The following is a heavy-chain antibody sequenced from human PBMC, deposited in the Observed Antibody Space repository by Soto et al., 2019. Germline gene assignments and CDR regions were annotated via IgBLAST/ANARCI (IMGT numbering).Heavy chain of an antibody. V-gene: IGHV5-51*01. CDR1: GYDFSTHW. J-gene: IGHJ4*02. CDR3: ARLFTDAGFWDYIDY. Sequence: PGESLEISCKASGYDFSTHWIGWVRHMPGKGLQWMAIIYPSDSDTKYSPSFQGHVTISVDKSISTAYLQWSGLQASDSAKYYCARLFTDAGFWDYIDYWGPGTLVTVSS. D-gene: IGHD3-16*01. CDR2: IYPSDSDT.